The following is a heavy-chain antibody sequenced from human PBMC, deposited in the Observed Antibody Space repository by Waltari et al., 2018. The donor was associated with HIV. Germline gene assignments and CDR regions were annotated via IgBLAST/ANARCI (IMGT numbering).Heavy chain of an antibody. CDR2: INSDGSST. CDR1: GFTFTSYW. D-gene: IGHD3-22*01. Sequence: SGFTFTSYWMHWVRQAPGKGPVWVSRINSDGSSTSYADSVKGRFTISRDNAKNTLYLQMNSLRAEDTAVYYCARQRATYYYDSSGYPYYYYYGMDVWGQGTTVTVSS. V-gene: IGHV3-74*01. J-gene: IGHJ6*02. CDR3: ARQRATYYYDSSGYPYYYYYGMDV.